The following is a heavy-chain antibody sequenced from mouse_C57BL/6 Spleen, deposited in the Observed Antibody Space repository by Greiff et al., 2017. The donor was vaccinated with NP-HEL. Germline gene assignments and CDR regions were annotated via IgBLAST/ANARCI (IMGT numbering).Heavy chain of an antibody. CDR2: IYPSDSET. J-gene: IGHJ2*01. CDR1: GYTFTSYW. D-gene: IGHD2-10*02. V-gene: IGHV1-61*01. CDR3: ARKGGVSHFDY. Sequence: VQLQQPGAELVRPGSSVKLSCKASGYTFTSYWMDWVKQRPGQGLEWIGNIYPSDSETHYNQKFKDKATLTVDKSSSTAYMQLSSLTSEDSAVYYCARKGGVSHFDYWGQGTTLTVSS.